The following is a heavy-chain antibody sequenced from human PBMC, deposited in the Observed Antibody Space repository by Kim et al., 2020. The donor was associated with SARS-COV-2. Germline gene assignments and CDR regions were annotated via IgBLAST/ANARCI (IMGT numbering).Heavy chain of an antibody. CDR3: ARSGVIAAATNYYYYGMDV. CDR2: INHSGST. CDR1: GGSFSGYY. J-gene: IGHJ6*01. Sequence: SETLSLTCAVYGGSFSGYYWSWIRQPPGKGLEWIGEINHSGSTNYNPSLKSRVTISVDTSKNQFSLKLSSVTAADTAVYYCARSGVIAAATNYYYYGMDV. V-gene: IGHV4-34*01. D-gene: IGHD6-13*01.